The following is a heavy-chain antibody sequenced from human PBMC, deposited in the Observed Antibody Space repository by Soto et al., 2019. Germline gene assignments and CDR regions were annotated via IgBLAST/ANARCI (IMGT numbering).Heavy chain of an antibody. J-gene: IGHJ4*02. D-gene: IGHD2-8*01. CDR3: ASQRTSVLTQAYFDY. CDR1: GGSVSNSNYY. CDR2: VYYRGRS. Sequence: PSETLSLTCTVSGGSVSNSNYYWGWIRQSPGKGLEWIGSVYYRGRSYSKSSVKSRVTISVDTSKNQFSLNLNSVTASDTAVYYCASQRTSVLTQAYFDYWGPGALVTVYS. V-gene: IGHV4-39*01.